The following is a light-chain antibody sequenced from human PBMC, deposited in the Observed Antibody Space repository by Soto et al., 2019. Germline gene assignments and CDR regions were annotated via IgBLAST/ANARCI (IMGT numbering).Light chain of an antibody. CDR1: QSISSW. Sequence: DIQMTQSPSTLSASVGDRVTITCRASQSISSWLAWYQQKPGKAPKLLIYDASSLESGVPSRFSGSGSGTEFHLTITSLQPDDIATYCCQQYNSYWTFGQGTKVEIK. V-gene: IGKV1-5*01. CDR3: QQYNSYWT. CDR2: DAS. J-gene: IGKJ1*01.